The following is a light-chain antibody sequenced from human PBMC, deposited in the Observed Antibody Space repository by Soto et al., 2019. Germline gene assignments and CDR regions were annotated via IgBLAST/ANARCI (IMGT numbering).Light chain of an antibody. Sequence: AIRMTQSPSSFSASTGDRVTITCRASQGISSYLAWYQQKPGKAPKLLIYAASTLQSGVPSRCSGSGSGTDFTLTISCLQSEDFATDYCQQYYSYPWTYGKGTEVVIK. CDR2: AAS. CDR3: QQYYSYPWT. J-gene: IGKJ1*01. CDR1: QGISSY. V-gene: IGKV1-8*01.